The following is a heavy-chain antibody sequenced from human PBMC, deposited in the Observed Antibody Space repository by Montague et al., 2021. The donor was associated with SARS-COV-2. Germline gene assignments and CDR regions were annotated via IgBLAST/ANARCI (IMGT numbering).Heavy chain of an antibody. CDR1: GDSVSTKLSA. V-gene: IGHV6-1*01. CDR3: VRDHDQVFDY. D-gene: IGHD1-1*01. CDR2: TYYRSNWSH. Sequence: CAISGDSVSTKLSAWNWMRQSPSRGLELLGRTYYRSNWSHDYAPSVKSRIIVNPDTSKNQFSLQLNSVTPEDTAVYYCVRDHDQVFDYWGEGTLVTVSS. J-gene: IGHJ4*02.